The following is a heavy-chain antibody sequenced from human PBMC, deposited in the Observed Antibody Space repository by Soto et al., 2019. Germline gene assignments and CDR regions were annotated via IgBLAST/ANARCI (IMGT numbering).Heavy chain of an antibody. D-gene: IGHD3-10*01. J-gene: IGHJ6*02. CDR1: GYTFTNYA. V-gene: IGHV1-3*01. CDR3: ARDPRYYYGSGNYYTYYYGMDV. Sequence: ASVKVSCKASGYTFTNYAIHWVRQAPGQRLEWMGWINAGNGNTKYSQKFQGRVTFTRDTSASTVYMELSSLSSEDTAVFYCARDPRYYYGSGNYYTYYYGMDVWGQGTTVTVS. CDR2: INAGNGNT.